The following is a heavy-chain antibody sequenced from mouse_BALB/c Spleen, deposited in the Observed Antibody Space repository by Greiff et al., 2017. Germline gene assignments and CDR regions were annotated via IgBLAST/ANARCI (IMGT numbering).Heavy chain of an antibody. V-gene: IGHV2-6-7*01. CDR3: AREVTTVSGAMDD. CDR1: GFSLTGYG. J-gene: IGHJ4*01. D-gene: IGHD1-1*01. CDR2: IWGDGST. Sequence: VHLVESGPGLVAPSQSLSITCTVSGFSLTGYGVNWVRQPPGKGLEWLGMIWGDGSTDYNSALKSRLSISKDNSKSQVFLKMNSLQTDDTARYYCAREVTTVSGAMDDWGQGTSVTVAS.